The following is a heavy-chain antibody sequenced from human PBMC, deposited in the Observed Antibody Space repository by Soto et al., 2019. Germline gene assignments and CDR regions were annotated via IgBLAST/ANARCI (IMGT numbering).Heavy chain of an antibody. J-gene: IGHJ4*02. CDR1: GFTFSSYG. V-gene: IGHV3-33*01. CDR2: IWYDGSNK. D-gene: IGHD3-10*01. CDR3: AGEGSMVRAFDC. Sequence: QVQLVESGGGAVQPGRSLRLSCAASGFTFSSYGMNWVRQAPGKGLEWVALIWYDGSNKYYVDSVKGRFSISRDNAKNTLYLQMNGLRTEETAVYDCAGEGSMVRAFDCWGQGTQVTVSS.